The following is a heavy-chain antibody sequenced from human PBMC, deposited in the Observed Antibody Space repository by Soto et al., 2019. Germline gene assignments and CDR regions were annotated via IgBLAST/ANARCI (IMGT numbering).Heavy chain of an antibody. CDR2: IYYSGST. D-gene: IGHD6-19*01. J-gene: IGHJ4*02. V-gene: IGHV4-59*08. CDR3: ARLSVANTGTRDYFDY. CDR1: GGSISSYY. Sequence: SETLSLTCTVSGGSISSYYWSWIRQPPGKGLEWIGYIYYSGSTNYNPSLKSRVTISVDTSKNQFSLKLSSVTAADTAVYYCARLSVANTGTRDYFDYWGQGTLVTVSS.